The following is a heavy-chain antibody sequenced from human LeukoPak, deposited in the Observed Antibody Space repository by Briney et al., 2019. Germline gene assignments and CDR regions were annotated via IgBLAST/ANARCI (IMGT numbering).Heavy chain of an antibody. J-gene: IGHJ4*02. CDR2: IYPGESDA. CDR3: ARHEIEGVDGEKSIDF. V-gene: IGHV5-51*01. Sequence: GESLKISCQGSGYSFTSYWIGWVRQVPGKGLEWMGIIYPGESDASYSPSFQGQVNISADKSSSTAWLKWSSLKASDTAMYYCARHEIEGVDGEKSIDFWGQGTLVTVSS. CDR1: GYSFTSYW. D-gene: IGHD3-10*01.